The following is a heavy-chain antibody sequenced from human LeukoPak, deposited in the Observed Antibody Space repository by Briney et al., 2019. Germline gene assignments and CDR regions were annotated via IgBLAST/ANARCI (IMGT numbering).Heavy chain of an antibody. Sequence: GASVTVSCMASGYTFTDYYMHWVRQAPGQGMEWMGWINPNSGGTNYAQKFQGRITMTRDTSISTAYMELTTLRSDDTAVYYCARRYYDSSGYSWGQGTLVTVSS. CDR2: INPNSGGT. V-gene: IGHV1-2*02. J-gene: IGHJ4*02. CDR3: ARRYYDSSGYS. CDR1: GYTFTDYY. D-gene: IGHD3-22*01.